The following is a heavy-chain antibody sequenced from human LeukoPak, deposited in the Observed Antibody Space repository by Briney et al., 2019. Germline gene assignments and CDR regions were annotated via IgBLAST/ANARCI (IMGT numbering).Heavy chain of an antibody. V-gene: IGHV3-23*01. J-gene: IGHJ4*02. D-gene: IGHD4-17*01. CDR2: ISGSGGST. CDR3: AKDGEVYGDLPPY. CDR1: GFTFSSYA. Sequence: SGGSLRLSCAASGFTFSSYAMSWVRQAPGKGLEWVSAISGSGGSTYYADSVKGRFTISRDNSKNTLYLQMNSLRAEDTAVYYCAKDGEVYGDLPPYWGQGTLVTVSS.